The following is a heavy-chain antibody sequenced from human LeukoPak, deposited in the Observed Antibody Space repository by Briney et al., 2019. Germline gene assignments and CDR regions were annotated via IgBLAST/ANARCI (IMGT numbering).Heavy chain of an antibody. CDR1: GFTFSSYA. Sequence: GGSLRLSCAASGFTFSSYAMSWVRQAPGKGLEWVSAISGSGGSTYYADSVKGRFTISRDNSKNTLYLQMNSLRAEDTAVYYCAKGAATYYYDSSGYYFYFDYWGQGTLVTVSS. J-gene: IGHJ4*02. D-gene: IGHD3-22*01. CDR3: AKGAATYYYDSSGYYFYFDY. V-gene: IGHV3-23*01. CDR2: ISGSGGST.